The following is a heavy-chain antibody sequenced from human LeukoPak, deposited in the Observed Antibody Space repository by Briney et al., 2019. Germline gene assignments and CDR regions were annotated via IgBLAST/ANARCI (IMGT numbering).Heavy chain of an antibody. J-gene: IGHJ5*02. V-gene: IGHV1-69*13. CDR3: AHSGSYLGGFDP. CDR1: GGTFSSYA. Sequence: ASVTVSCKASGGTFSSYAISWVRQAPGQGLEWMGGIIPIFGTANYAQKFQGRVTITADESTSTAYMELSSLRSEDTAVYYCAHSGSYLGGFDPWGQGTLVTVSS. CDR2: IIPIFGTA. D-gene: IGHD3-10*01.